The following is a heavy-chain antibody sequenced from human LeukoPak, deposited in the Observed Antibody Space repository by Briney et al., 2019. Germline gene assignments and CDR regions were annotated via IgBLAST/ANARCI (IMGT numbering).Heavy chain of an antibody. CDR2: ISGSGGST. V-gene: IGHV3-23*01. CDR1: GFTFSSYA. J-gene: IGHJ4*02. Sequence: GGSLRLSCAASGFTFSSYAMSWVRQAPGKGLEWVSAISGSGGSTYYADSVKGRFTISRDNSKDTLFLHMSSLRVEDTAVYYCTTSWPKVREGDQWGQGTLVTVS. CDR3: TTSWPKVREGDQ. D-gene: IGHD3-16*01.